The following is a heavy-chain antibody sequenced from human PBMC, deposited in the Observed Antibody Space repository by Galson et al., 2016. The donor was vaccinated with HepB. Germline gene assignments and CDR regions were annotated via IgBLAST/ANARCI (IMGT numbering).Heavy chain of an antibody. V-gene: IGHV5-51*03. J-gene: IGHJ3*02. CDR2: IYPGDSET. CDR3: ARRYCRGGSCYPSAFEI. Sequence: QSGAEVKKPGESLKIFCKGSGYSFTGFWIGWVRQKPGKGLEWMGIIYPGDSETRYSPSFQGQVTMSVDKSINTAYLQWNSLKASDTAMYYCARRYCRGGSCYPSAFEIWGQGTMVTVSS. D-gene: IGHD2-15*01. CDR1: GYSFTGFW.